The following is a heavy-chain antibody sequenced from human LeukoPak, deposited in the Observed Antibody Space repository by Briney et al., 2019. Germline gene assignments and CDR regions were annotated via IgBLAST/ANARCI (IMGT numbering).Heavy chain of an antibody. CDR2: ISWNSGSI. CDR1: GFTFDDYA. D-gene: IGHD3-10*01. CDR3: AKAYGSGSYYPSDY. J-gene: IGHJ4*02. Sequence: GGSLRLSCAASGFTFDDYAMHWVRQAPGKGLEWVSGISWNSGSIGYADSVKGRFTISRDNAKNSLYLQMNSLRAEDTALYYCAKAYGSGSYYPSDYWGQGTLVTVSS. V-gene: IGHV3-9*01.